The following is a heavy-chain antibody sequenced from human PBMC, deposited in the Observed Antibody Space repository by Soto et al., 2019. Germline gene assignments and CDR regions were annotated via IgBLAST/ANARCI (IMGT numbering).Heavy chain of an antibody. CDR2: IYYSGST. CDR1: GGSISSSSYY. CDR3: ARQVPYYYGSGSYYWFDP. Sequence: SETLSLTCNVSGGSISSSSYYWGWIRQPPGKGLEWIGSIYYSGSTYYNPSLKSRVTISVDTSKNQFSLKLSSVTAADTAVYYCARQVPYYYGSGSYYWFDPWGQGTLVTVPQ. D-gene: IGHD3-10*01. J-gene: IGHJ5*02. V-gene: IGHV4-39*01.